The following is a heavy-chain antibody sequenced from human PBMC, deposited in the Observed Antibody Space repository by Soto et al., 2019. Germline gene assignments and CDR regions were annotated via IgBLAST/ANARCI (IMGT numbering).Heavy chain of an antibody. V-gene: IGHV4-4*02. CDR2: VYHSGST. CDR3: ARRSVPATAYFDY. J-gene: IGHJ4*02. CDR1: SGSISSSNW. D-gene: IGHD2-2*01. Sequence: SETLSLTCAVSSGSISSSNWWSWVRQPPGKGLEWIGEVYHSGSTNYNPSPKSRVTISVDKSKNQFSLKLSSVTAADTAVYYCARRSVPATAYFDYWGQGTLVTVSS.